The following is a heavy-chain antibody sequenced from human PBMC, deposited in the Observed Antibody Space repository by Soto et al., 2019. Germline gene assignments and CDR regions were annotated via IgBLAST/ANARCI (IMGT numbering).Heavy chain of an antibody. CDR1: GFTFSSYG. CDR2: ISYDGSKK. V-gene: IGHV3-30*18. Sequence: QVQLVESGGGVVQPGRSLRLSCAASGFTFSSYGMHWVRQAPGKGLEWVAVISYDGSKKYYVDSVKGRLTISRDNSKNTLYRKMNTLRPEDTAVYYCAKTRGYSYDYGMDLGGQGTRVTVSS. D-gene: IGHD5-18*01. CDR3: AKTRGYSYDYGMDL. J-gene: IGHJ6*02.